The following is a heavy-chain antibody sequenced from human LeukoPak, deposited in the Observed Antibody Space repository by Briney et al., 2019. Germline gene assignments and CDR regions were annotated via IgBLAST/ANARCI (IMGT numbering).Heavy chain of an antibody. J-gene: IGHJ4*02. Sequence: GGSLRLSCAASGFTFSSYWMSWVRQAPGKGLEWVANIKQDGSEKYYVDSVKGRFTISRDNAMNSLYLQMNSLRAEDTAVYYCAKESSSGWRYFDYWGQGTLVTVSS. CDR2: IKQDGSEK. CDR1: GFTFSSYW. D-gene: IGHD6-19*01. CDR3: AKESSSGWRYFDY. V-gene: IGHV3-7*03.